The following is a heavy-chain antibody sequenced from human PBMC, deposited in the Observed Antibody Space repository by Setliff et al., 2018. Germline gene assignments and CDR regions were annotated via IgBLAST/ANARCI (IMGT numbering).Heavy chain of an antibody. J-gene: IGHJ6*03. CDR1: GGAVSGDY. CDR3: ANRKSSGTLYYMDV. V-gene: IGHV4-59*02. D-gene: IGHD1-26*01. Sequence: SETLSLTCSVSGGAVSGDYWTWIRQPPGKGLEYIGYINYSGSTNYNPSLKSRVTISGDTSKNQVSLRLSSVTAADTAVYYCANRKSSGTLYYMDVWGKGTTFTVSS. CDR2: INYSGST.